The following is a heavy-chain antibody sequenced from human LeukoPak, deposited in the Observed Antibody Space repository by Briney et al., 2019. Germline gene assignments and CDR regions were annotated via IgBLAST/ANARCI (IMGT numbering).Heavy chain of an antibody. CDR1: GFTFSSYA. V-gene: IGHV3-23*01. CDR3: AKFDGWFGELPPAFDI. J-gene: IGHJ3*02. CDR2: ISGSGGST. D-gene: IGHD3-10*01. Sequence: GGSLRLSCAASGFTFSSYAMSWVRQAPGKWLEWVSAISGSGGSTYYADSVKGRFTISRDNSKNTLYLQMNSLRAEDTAVYYCAKFDGWFGELPPAFDIWGQGTMVTVSS.